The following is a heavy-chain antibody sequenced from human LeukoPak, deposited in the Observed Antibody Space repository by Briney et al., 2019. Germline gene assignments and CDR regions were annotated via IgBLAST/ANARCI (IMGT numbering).Heavy chain of an antibody. CDR1: GYTLTGYY. D-gene: IGHD6-13*01. V-gene: IGHV1-2*02. J-gene: IGHJ4*02. Sequence: ASVKVSCKASGYTLTGYYMRWVRQAPGQGLEWMGWINPNSGGTNYAQKFQGRVTMTRDTSISTAYMELSRLRSDDTAVYYCARCIAAADEVTDYWGQGTLVTVSS. CDR3: ARCIAAADEVTDY. CDR2: INPNSGGT.